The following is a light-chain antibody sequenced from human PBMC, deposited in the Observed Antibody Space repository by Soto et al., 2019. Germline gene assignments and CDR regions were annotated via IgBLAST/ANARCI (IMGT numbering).Light chain of an antibody. CDR2: DTS. Sequence: EIVLTQSAGTLSVSAGESATLSYMGSQTVTSDYLAWYQQKPGQAPRLLIYDTSSRATGIPDRFSGSGSGTDFTLTISRLEPEDFAVYYCQQYGSSPVTFGQGTKVDIK. CDR3: QQYGSSPVT. J-gene: IGKJ1*01. CDR1: QTVTSDY. V-gene: IGKV3-20*01.